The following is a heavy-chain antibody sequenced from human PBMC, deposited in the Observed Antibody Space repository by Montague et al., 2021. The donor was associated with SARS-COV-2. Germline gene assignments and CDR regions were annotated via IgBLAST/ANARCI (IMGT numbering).Heavy chain of an antibody. CDR1: GGSISSGSYY. V-gene: IGHV4-39*07. CDR3: ARVGRQQLVRLSGMDV. J-gene: IGHJ6*02. Sequence: SETLSLTCTVSGGSISSGSYYWGWIRQPPGEGLEWIGSIYYSGSTYYNPSLKSRVTISVDTSKNQFSLKLSSVTAADTAVYYCARVGRQQLVRLSGMDVWGQGTTVTVSS. CDR2: IYYSGST. D-gene: IGHD6-13*01.